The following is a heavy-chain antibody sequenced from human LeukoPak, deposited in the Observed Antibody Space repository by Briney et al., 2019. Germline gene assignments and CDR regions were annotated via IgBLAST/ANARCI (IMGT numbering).Heavy chain of an antibody. CDR2: ISYDGSNK. D-gene: IGHD5-12*01. CDR1: GFTFSSYA. V-gene: IGHV3-30-3*01. J-gene: IGHJ4*02. CDR3: ARDRRDGYNSFDY. Sequence: GGSLRLSCAASGFTFSSYAMHWVRQAPGKGLEWVAVISYDGSNKYYADSVKGRFTISRDNSKNTLYLQMNSLRAEDTAVYYCARDRRDGYNSFDYWGQGTLVTVSS.